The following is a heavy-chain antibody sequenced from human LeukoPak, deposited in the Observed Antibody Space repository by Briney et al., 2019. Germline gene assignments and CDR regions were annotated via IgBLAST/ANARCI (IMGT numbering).Heavy chain of an antibody. J-gene: IGHJ3*02. CDR2: IIPIFGTA. Sequence: SVKVSCKASGYTFTNYGISWVRQAPGQGLEWMGGIIPIFGTANYAQKFQGRVTITADKSTSTAYMELSSLRSEDTAVYYCARAVTAILSAFDIWGQGTMVTVSS. CDR3: ARAVTAILSAFDI. CDR1: GYTFTNYG. V-gene: IGHV1-69*06. D-gene: IGHD2-21*02.